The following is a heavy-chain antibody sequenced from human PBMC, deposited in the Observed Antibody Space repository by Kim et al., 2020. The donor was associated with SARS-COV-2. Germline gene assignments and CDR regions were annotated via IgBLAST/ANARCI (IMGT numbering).Heavy chain of an antibody. J-gene: IGHJ4*02. D-gene: IGHD6-13*01. V-gene: IGHV1-2*02. Sequence: QNFQGRVTIIRDTSISTAYMELSRLRSDDTAVYYCARTSGSAAAGTGFDYWGQGTLVTVSS. CDR3: ARTSGSAAAGTGFDY.